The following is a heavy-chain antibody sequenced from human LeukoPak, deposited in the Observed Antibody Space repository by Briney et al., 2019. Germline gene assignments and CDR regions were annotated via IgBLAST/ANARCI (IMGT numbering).Heavy chain of an antibody. D-gene: IGHD2-15*01. J-gene: IGHJ3*02. V-gene: IGHV3-33*01. CDR2: IWYDGSNK. CDR1: GFTFSNYA. Sequence: PGRSLRLSCAASGFTFSNYAMYWVRQAPGEGLEWVAIIWYDGSNKYYADSVKGRFTISRDNSKNTLYLQMNSLRAEDTAVYYCARGAYCSGSRCPGAFDIWGQGTMVTVSS. CDR3: ARGAYCSGSRCPGAFDI.